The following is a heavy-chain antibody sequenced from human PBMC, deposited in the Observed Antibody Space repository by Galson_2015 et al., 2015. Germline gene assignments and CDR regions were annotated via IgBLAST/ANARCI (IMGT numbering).Heavy chain of an antibody. CDR2: ISAYNGNT. Sequence: SCKASVYTFTSYGISWVRQAPGQGLEWMGWISAYNGNTNYAQKLQGRVTMTADTSTSTAYMELRSLRSDDTAVYYCARDQDSMGTPPDYWGQGTLVTVSS. CDR3: ARDQDSMGTPPDY. D-gene: IGHD2-15*01. J-gene: IGHJ4*02. V-gene: IGHV1-18*01. CDR1: VYTFTSYG.